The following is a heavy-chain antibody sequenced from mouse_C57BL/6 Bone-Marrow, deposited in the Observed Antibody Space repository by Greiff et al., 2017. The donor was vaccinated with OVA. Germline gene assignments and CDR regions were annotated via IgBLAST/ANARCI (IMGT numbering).Heavy chain of an antibody. Sequence: QVQLQQPGAELVKPGASVKLSCKASGYTFTSYWMHWVKQRPGQGLEWIGMIHPNSGSTNYNEKFKSKATLTVDKSSSTAYMQLSSLTSEDSAVYYCARHGSSYRYFDVWGTGTTVTVSS. CDR2: IHPNSGST. V-gene: IGHV1-64*01. J-gene: IGHJ1*03. CDR1: GYTFTSYW. D-gene: IGHD1-1*01. CDR3: ARHGSSYRYFDV.